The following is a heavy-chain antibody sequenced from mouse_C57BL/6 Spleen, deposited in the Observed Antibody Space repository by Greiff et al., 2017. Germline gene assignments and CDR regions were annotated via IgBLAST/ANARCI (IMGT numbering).Heavy chain of an antibody. CDR2: IDPSASYT. J-gene: IGHJ2*01. CDR3: AIRNFFDY. Sequence: VQLQQPGAELVMPGASVKLSCKASGYTFTSYWMHWVKQRPGQGLEWIGEIDPSASYTNYNQKFKGKSTLTVDKSSSTAYMQLSSLTSEDSAVYYCAIRNFFDYWGQGTTLTVSS. V-gene: IGHV1-69*01. D-gene: IGHD1-1*01. CDR1: GYTFTSYW.